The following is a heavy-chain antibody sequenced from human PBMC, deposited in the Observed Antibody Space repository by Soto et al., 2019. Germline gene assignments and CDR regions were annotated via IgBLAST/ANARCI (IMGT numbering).Heavy chain of an antibody. D-gene: IGHD1-1*01. CDR3: ARAAWNDSGCFHP. CDR1: GDSISSYY. J-gene: IGHJ5*02. Sequence: PSETLSLTCSVFGDSISSYYWSWIRQPPGKGLEWIGYIYNSGTTNSHPSLKSRVTISIDTSKNQFSLKLNSVTAADTAVYYCARAAWNDSGCFHPWRQRTLVTVSS. CDR2: IYNSGTT. V-gene: IGHV4-59*01.